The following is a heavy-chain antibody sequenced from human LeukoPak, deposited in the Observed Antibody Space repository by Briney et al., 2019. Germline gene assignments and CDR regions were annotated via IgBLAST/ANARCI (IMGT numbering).Heavy chain of an antibody. CDR3: ARGDPHWYFDL. V-gene: IGHV1-18*01. Sequence: ASVKVPCKASGYTFTRFGMSWVRQAPGQGLEWMGWINTNNGNTDYAQKLQGRVTMTTDTSTSTAYMELRSLRSGDTAVYYCARGDPHWYFDLWGRGTLVTVSS. CDR1: GYTFTRFG. J-gene: IGHJ2*01. CDR2: INTNNGNT.